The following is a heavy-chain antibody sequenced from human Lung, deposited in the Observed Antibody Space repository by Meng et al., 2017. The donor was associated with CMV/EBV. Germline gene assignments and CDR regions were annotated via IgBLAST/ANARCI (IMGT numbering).Heavy chain of an antibody. D-gene: IGHD6-13*01. V-gene: IGHV4-34*01. CDR2: INHSGST. CDR3: ARASARVAAAGRRDLRY. J-gene: IGHJ4*02. Sequence: QVQLPQWGAGLLKPSXTLSLTCAXYGGSFSGYYWSWIRQPPGKGLEWIGEINHSGSTNYNPSLKSRVTISVDTSKNQFSLKLSSVTAADTAVYYCARASARVAAAGRRDLRYWGQGTLVTVSS. CDR1: GGSFSGYY.